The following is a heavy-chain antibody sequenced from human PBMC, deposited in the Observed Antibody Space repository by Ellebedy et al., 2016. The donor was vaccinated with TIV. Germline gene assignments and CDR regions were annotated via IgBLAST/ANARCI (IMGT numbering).Heavy chain of an antibody. CDR2: SSGIDAAA. V-gene: IGHV3-23*01. D-gene: IGHD3-22*01. CDR3: VKDISRAANMWLDV. Sequence: GESLKISCVASGFTLSNYAMSWARRAPGKGLEWVSSSSGIDAAAFYADSVEGRFTISRDNSKNALYSQMDNLRVDDSATYFCVKDISRAANMWLDVWGRGIQVTVSS. CDR1: GFTLSNYA. J-gene: IGHJ4*02.